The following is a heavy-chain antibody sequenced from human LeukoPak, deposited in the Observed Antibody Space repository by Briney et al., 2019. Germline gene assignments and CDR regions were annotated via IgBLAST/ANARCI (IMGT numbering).Heavy chain of an antibody. CDR2: IWFDGSNK. J-gene: IGHJ4*02. CDR1: GFTFSSYG. V-gene: IGHV3-33*01. D-gene: IGHD5-12*01. Sequence: GRSLRLSCAASGFTFSSYGMHWVRQAPGKGLEWVAVIWFDGSNKYYADSVKGRFTISRDNSKNTLYLQMNSLRAEDTAVYYCARVSSGYEFFDYWGQGTLVTVSS. CDR3: ARVSSGYEFFDY.